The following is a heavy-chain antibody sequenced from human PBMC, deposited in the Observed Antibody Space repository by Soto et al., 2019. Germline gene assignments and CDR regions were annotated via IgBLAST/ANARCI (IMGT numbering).Heavy chain of an antibody. J-gene: IGHJ4*02. Sequence: EVELVESGGGLVKPGESLELSCAASGFTFRTYNMIWVRQAPGKGLEWLASVSSGSSNIYYAASVKGRFTISRDNAQNSLFLQINSLSAEDTAVYYCARQYPSSSRHFDHWGQGTLVTVSA. CDR2: VSSGSSNI. CDR1: GFTFRTYN. CDR3: ARQYPSSSRHFDH. V-gene: IGHV3-21*01. D-gene: IGHD6-6*01.